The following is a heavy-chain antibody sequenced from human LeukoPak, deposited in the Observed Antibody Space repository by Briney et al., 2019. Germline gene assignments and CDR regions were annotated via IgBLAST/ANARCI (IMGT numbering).Heavy chain of an antibody. J-gene: IGHJ4*02. CDR2: INHSGST. Sequence: SETLSLTCAVYGGSFSGYYWSWIRQPPGKGLEWIGKINHSGSTNYNPSLKSRVTISVDTSKNQFSLKLSSVTAADTAVYYCAAYSSGWYPFDYWGQGTLVTVSS. D-gene: IGHD6-19*01. V-gene: IGHV4-34*01. CDR3: AAYSSGWYPFDY. CDR1: GGSFSGYY.